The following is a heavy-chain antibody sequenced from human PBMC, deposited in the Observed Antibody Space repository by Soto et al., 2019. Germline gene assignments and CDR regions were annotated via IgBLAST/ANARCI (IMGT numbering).Heavy chain of an antibody. CDR2: IIPIFGTA. D-gene: IGHD3-10*01. V-gene: IGHV1-69*13. CDR1: GGTFSSYA. CDR3: ARDPNGSGYVNWFDP. J-gene: IGHJ5*02. Sequence: SVKVSCKASGGTFSSYAISWVREAPVQGLEWMGGIIPIFGTANYAQKFQGRVTITADESTSTAYMELSSLRSEDTAVYYCARDPNGSGYVNWFDPWGQGTLVTVSS.